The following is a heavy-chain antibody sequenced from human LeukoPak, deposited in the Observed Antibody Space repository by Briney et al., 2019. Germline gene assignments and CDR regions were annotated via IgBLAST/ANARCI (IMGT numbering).Heavy chain of an antibody. CDR2: ISYDGSNK. CDR3: AKPRGYSYGSLGMDV. Sequence: GRSLRLSCAASGFTFSSYGMHWVRQAPGKGLEWVAVISYDGSNKYYADSVKGRFTISRDNSKNTLYLQMNSLRAEDTAVYYCAKPRGYSYGSLGMDVWGQGTTVTVSS. V-gene: IGHV3-30*18. D-gene: IGHD5-18*01. CDR1: GFTFSSYG. J-gene: IGHJ6*02.